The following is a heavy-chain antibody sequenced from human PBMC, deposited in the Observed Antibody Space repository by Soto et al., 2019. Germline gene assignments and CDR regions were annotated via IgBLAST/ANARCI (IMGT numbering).Heavy chain of an antibody. Sequence: PSETLSLTCTVSGGSISSGGYYWSWIRQHPGKGLEWIGYIYYSGSTYYNPSLKSRVTISVDTSKNQFSLKLSSVTAADTAVYYCARGVSSSWYNWFDPWGQGTLVTVSS. V-gene: IGHV4-31*03. D-gene: IGHD6-13*01. CDR3: ARGVSSSWYNWFDP. CDR1: GGSISSGGYY. J-gene: IGHJ5*02. CDR2: IYYSGST.